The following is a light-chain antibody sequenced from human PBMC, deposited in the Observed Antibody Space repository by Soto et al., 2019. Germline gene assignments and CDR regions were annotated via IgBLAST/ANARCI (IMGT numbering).Light chain of an antibody. J-gene: IGKJ1*01. CDR2: KVS. V-gene: IGKV2-30*01. CDR3: MQGTHWPWT. CDR1: QSLVYSDGNTY. Sequence: DVVMTQSPVSLPVTLGQPASISCRSSQSLVYSDGNTYLNWFQQTPGQSPRRLFYKVSNRDSGVPDRFRGSRSGTDFTLKIRRVEAEDVGVYYCMQGTHWPWTFGQGTKVEIK.